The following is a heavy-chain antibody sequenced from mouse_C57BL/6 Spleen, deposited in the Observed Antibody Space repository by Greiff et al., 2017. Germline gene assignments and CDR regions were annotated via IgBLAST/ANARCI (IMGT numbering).Heavy chain of an antibody. CDR2: IYPGSGST. CDR1: GYTFTSYW. V-gene: IGHV1-55*01. CDR3: ARGPQADYYAMDY. Sequence: QVQLQQPGAELVKPGASVKMSCKASGYTFTSYWITWVKQRPGQGLEWIGDIYPGSGSTNYNEKFKSKATLTVDTSSSTAYMQLSSLTSEDSAVYYCARGPQADYYAMDYWGQGTSVTGSS. J-gene: IGHJ4*01. D-gene: IGHD3-2*02.